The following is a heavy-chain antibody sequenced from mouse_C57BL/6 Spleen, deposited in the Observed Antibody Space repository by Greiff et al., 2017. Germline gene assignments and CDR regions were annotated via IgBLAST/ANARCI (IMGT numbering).Heavy chain of an antibody. J-gene: IGHJ2*01. CDR3: TRFYDGY. CDR1: GYTFTDYN. D-gene: IGHD2-3*01. CDR2: INPNNGGT. V-gene: IGHV1-18*01. Sequence: EVHLVESGPELVKPGASVKIPCKASGYTFTDYNMDWVKQSHGKSLEWIGDINPNNGGTIYNQKFKGKATLTVDKASSTAYMELRSLTSEDTAVYYCTRFYDGYWGPGSTRTVSS.